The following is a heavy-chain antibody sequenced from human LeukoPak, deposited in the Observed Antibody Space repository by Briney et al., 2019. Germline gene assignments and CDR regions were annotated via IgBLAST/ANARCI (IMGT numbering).Heavy chain of an antibody. Sequence: PSETLSLTCTVSGGSISSRNYYWGWIRQPPGKGLEWIGSIYYSGSTYYNPSLKSRVTISVDTSKNQFSLKLSSVTAADTAVYYCARGLRLGELDNYWGQGTLVTVSS. V-gene: IGHV4-39*01. J-gene: IGHJ4*02. D-gene: IGHD3-16*01. CDR2: IYYSGST. CDR3: ARGLRLGELDNY. CDR1: GGSISSRNYY.